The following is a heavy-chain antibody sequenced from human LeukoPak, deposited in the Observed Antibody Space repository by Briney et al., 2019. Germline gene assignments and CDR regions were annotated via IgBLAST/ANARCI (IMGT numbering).Heavy chain of an antibody. V-gene: IGHV3-21*01. D-gene: IGHD3-3*01. CDR2: ISSSSSYI. Sequence: GGSLRLSCAASGFTFSSYSMNWVRQAPGKGLEWVSSISSSSSYIYYADSVKGRCTISRDNAKNSLYLQMNSLRAEDTAVYYCARGEITIFGVVITVFDYWGQGTLVTVSS. J-gene: IGHJ4*02. CDR3: ARGEITIFGVVITVFDY. CDR1: GFTFSSYS.